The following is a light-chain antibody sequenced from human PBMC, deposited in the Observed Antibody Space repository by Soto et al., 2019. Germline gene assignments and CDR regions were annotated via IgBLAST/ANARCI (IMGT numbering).Light chain of an antibody. CDR2: EVT. CDR3: SSYAATNHYV. Sequence: QSVLTQPPSASGSPGQSVTISCTGTSSDVGGYNFVSWYQQHPGKAPQLIIYEVTKRPSGVPDRFSGSKSGNTASLTVSGLQTEDEADYYCSSYAATNHYVFGSGTKVTV. CDR1: SSDVGGYNF. V-gene: IGLV2-8*01. J-gene: IGLJ1*01.